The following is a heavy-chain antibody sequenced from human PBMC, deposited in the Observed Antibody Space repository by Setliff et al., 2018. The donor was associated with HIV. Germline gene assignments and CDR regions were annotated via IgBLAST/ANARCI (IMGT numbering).Heavy chain of an antibody. Sequence: LETLSLTCTVSGASISSYYWSWIRQPPGKGLEWIGFIYYSGSTYYNPSLQSRVTISVDTSNNQFFLKLTSVTAADTAVYYCARGDYRIIAAAGSGWFDPWGQGTLVTVSS. J-gene: IGHJ5*02. CDR3: ARGDYRIIAAAGSGWFDP. D-gene: IGHD6-13*01. CDR1: GASISSYY. CDR2: IYYSGST. V-gene: IGHV4-59*04.